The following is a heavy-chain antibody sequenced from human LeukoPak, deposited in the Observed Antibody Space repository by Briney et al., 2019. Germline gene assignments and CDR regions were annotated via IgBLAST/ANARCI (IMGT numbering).Heavy chain of an antibody. Sequence: PSQTLSLACTVSGGSISSGGYYWSWIRQPPGKGLEWIGYIYHSGTTYYNPSLKSRVTISVDRSKNQFSLKLSSVTAADTAVYYCARTISSSWYWFDPWGQGTLVTVSS. J-gene: IGHJ5*02. CDR1: GGSISSGGYY. D-gene: IGHD6-13*01. CDR3: ARTISSSWYWFDP. V-gene: IGHV4-30-2*01. CDR2: IYHSGTT.